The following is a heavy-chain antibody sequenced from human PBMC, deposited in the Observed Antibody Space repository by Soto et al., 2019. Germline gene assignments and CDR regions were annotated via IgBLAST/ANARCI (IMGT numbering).Heavy chain of an antibody. CDR2: IHYSGST. Sequence: QVQLQESGPGLVKPSQTLSLTCTVSGGSISSGGYYWSWIRQHPGKGLEWIGNIHYSGSTYYNPSLKRRVTLSLDTSKHQVSLKLSSVTAADTAVYYFARVFGFGGMDVLAQGTTVTVSS. V-gene: IGHV4-31*03. J-gene: IGHJ6*02. D-gene: IGHD3-10*01. CDR1: GGSISSGGYY. CDR3: ARVFGFGGMDV.